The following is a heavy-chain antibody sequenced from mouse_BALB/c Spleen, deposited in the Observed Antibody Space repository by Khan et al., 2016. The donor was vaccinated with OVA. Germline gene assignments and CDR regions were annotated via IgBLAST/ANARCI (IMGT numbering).Heavy chain of an antibody. CDR2: IWGGGTT. J-gene: IGHJ4*01. D-gene: IGHD2-10*02. V-gene: IGHV2-6-5*01. Sequence: VQLQESGPGLVAPSQNLSITCTVSGFSLTDYGVSWIRQPPGKGLEWLGVIWGGGTTYYNSALKSRLSISKDNSKSQVFLKMNSLQTDDTAMYYCAKGVWSYYFALDYWGQGTQSPSPQ. CDR1: GFSLTDYG. CDR3: AKGVWSYYFALDY.